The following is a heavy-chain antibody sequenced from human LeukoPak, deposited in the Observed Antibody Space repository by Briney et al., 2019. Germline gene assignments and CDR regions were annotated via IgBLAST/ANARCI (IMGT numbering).Heavy chain of an antibody. J-gene: IGHJ3*02. CDR2: IYYSGST. Sequence: PSETLSLTCTVSGGSISSYYWSWIRQPPGKGLEWIGYIYYSGSTNYNPSLKSRVTILVDTSKNQFSLKLSSVTAADTAVYYCARRHGGGYDAFDIWGQGTMVTVSS. D-gene: IGHD3-22*01. CDR3: ARRHGGGYDAFDI. V-gene: IGHV4-59*08. CDR1: GGSISSYY.